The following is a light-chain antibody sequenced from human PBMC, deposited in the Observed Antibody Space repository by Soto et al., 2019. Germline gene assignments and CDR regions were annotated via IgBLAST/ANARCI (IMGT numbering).Light chain of an antibody. Sequence: EIVLTQSPATLSLSPGERATLSCRASQSVSSYLAWYQQQPGQAPRLLIYDAANRASGIPSRFRGSGSGTDFPLTISSLEPEDFAVYYCQHRSNWPPYTFGQGTKLEMK. CDR1: QSVSSY. V-gene: IGKV3-11*01. CDR3: QHRSNWPPYT. CDR2: DAA. J-gene: IGKJ2*01.